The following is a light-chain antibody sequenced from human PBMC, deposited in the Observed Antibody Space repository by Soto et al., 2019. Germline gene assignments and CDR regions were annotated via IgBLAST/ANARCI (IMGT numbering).Light chain of an antibody. Sequence: QSALTQPPSASGSPGQSVTISFTGTSSDVGGYKYVSWYQQHPGKAPKLMIYEVSQRPSGVPDRFSGSKSGNTASLTVSGLQAEDEADYYCSSYAGSDNVVFGGGTELTVL. CDR2: EVS. V-gene: IGLV2-8*01. CDR3: SSYAGSDNVV. CDR1: SSDVGGYKY. J-gene: IGLJ2*01.